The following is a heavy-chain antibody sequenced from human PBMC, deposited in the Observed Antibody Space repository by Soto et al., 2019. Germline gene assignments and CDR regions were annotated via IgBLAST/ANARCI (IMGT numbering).Heavy chain of an antibody. CDR1: GGSISSGGYY. V-gene: IGHV4-31*03. D-gene: IGHD4-17*01. J-gene: IGHJ6*02. CDR2: IYYSGST. CDR3: ARDGLRSRYYYGMDG. Sequence: QVQLQESGPGLVKPSQTLSLTCTVSGGSISSGGYYWSWIRQHPGKGLEWIGYIYYSGSTYYNPSLKSRVTIXXDXSXXQSSLKLSSVTAADTAVYYCARDGLRSRYYYGMDGWGQGTTVTVSS.